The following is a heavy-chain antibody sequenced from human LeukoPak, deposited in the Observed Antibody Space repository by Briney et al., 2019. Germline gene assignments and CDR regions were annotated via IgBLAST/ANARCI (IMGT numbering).Heavy chain of an antibody. CDR2: IYYRGST. D-gene: IGHD6-19*01. V-gene: IGHV4-61*01. Sequence: SETLSLTCTVSGGSTSSGSYYWSWIRQPPGKGLEWIGYIYYRGSTNYNPSLKSRVTISVDTSKNQFSLKLSSVTAADTAIYYCARAAGSGWSYFDYWGQGTLVTVSS. CDR3: ARAAGSGWSYFDY. J-gene: IGHJ4*02. CDR1: GGSTSSGSYY.